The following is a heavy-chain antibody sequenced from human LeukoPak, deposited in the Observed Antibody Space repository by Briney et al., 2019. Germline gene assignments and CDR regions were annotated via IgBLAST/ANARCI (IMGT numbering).Heavy chain of an antibody. CDR2: ISNGGGTI. Sequence: PGGSLRLSCVTSGFTFTSYDFNWVRQAPGKGLEWVSYISNGGGTIHYADSVKGRFTISRDNAKNSVFLQMNTLRAEDTAVYYCARDSYMFGSDYWGQGTLVTVSS. J-gene: IGHJ4*02. CDR1: GFTFTSYD. V-gene: IGHV3-48*03. D-gene: IGHD3-10*02. CDR3: ARDSYMFGSDY.